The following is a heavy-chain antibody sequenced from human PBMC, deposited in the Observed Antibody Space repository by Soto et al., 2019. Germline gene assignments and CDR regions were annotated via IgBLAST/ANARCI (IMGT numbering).Heavy chain of an antibody. CDR2: SIPIFGTA. Sequence: QVQLVQSWAEVKKPGSSVKVSCKASGGTFSSYAISWVRQAPGQGIEWMGGSIPIFGTANYAQKVHGRVTITAYESTSTAYMELGSLSSDDTAVYYCASSARGGSYSLYAFDNFGQGTMVTLSS. CDR1: GGTFSSYA. J-gene: IGHJ3*02. CDR3: ASSARGGSYSLYAFDN. V-gene: IGHV1-69*01. D-gene: IGHD1-26*01.